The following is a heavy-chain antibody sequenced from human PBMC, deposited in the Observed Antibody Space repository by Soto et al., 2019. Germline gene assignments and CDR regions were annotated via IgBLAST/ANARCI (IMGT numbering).Heavy chain of an antibody. D-gene: IGHD3-10*01. CDR1: GGTFRSYA. CDR2: IIPLFGIT. J-gene: IGHJ4*02. CDR3: ARDRMGGSGSFGN. V-gene: IGHV1-69*01. Sequence: QVQLVQSGAEVKKPGSSVKVSCKASGGTFRSYAISWVRQAPGQGLEWMGGIIPLFGITKYAQELQGRVTLTADESTGTAYMELNSLRCEDTAVYYCARDRMGGSGSFGNWGQGTLVTVSS.